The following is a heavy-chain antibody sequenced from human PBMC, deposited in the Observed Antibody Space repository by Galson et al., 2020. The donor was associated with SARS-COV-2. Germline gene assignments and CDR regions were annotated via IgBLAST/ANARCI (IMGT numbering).Heavy chain of an antibody. V-gene: IGHV4-34*01. CDR1: GGSFSGYY. Sequence: SETLSLTCAVYGGSFSGYYWSWIRQPPGKGLEWIGEINHSGSTNYNPSLKSQVTISVDTSKNQFSLKLSSVTAADTAVYYCARDIYSSSWYGYWGQGTLVTVSS. CDR3: ARDIYSSSWYGY. J-gene: IGHJ4*02. D-gene: IGHD6-13*01. CDR2: INHSGST.